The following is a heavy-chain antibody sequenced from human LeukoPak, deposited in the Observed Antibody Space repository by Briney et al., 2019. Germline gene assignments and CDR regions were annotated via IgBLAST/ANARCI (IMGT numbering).Heavy chain of an antibody. Sequence: SETLSLTCTVSGGSISGYFWSWIRQPPGKGLEWIGHIYYSGSTTYNPSLKSRVTISVDTSKNRFSLKLSSVTAADTAVYYCASSPLGYSYGNYYFDYWGQGTLVTVSS. CDR1: GGSISGYF. D-gene: IGHD5-18*01. CDR3: ASSPLGYSYGNYYFDY. CDR2: IYYSGST. J-gene: IGHJ4*02. V-gene: IGHV4-59*08.